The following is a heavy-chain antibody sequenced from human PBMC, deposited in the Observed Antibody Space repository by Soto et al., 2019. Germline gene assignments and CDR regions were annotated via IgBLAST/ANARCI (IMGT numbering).Heavy chain of an antibody. CDR2: IYYSGST. CDR3: ARGGPPAAGTIGGFDP. D-gene: IGHD6-13*01. CDR1: GGSISSGGYY. V-gene: IGHV4-31*03. J-gene: IGHJ5*02. Sequence: PSETLSLTCTVSGGSISSGGYYWSWIRQHPGKGLEWIGYIYYSGSTYYNPSLKSRVTISVDTSKNQFSLKLSSVTAAETAVYYWARGGPPAAGTIGGFDPWGQGTLVTVSS.